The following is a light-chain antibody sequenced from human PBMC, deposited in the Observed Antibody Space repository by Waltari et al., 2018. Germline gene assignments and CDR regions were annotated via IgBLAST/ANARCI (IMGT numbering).Light chain of an antibody. V-gene: IGLV2-14*03. Sequence: QSALTQPASVSGSPGQSIIISCTGTNSDIGAYNYVSWYQHHPGEAPKLLISDVNRRPSGVSSRFSASKSGSTASLTISGLQADDEADYYCSSYTRTSTLVFGGGTKVTVL. CDR3: SSYTRTSTLV. CDR1: NSDIGAYNY. J-gene: IGLJ2*01. CDR2: DVN.